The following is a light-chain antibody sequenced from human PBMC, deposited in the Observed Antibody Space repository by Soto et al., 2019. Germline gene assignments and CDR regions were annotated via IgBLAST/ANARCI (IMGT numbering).Light chain of an antibody. CDR2: DAS. Sequence: DIVVTQSPATLSLSPGERATLSCRASQSVSSYLAWYQQKPGQAPRLLIYDASNRATGIPARFSGSGSGTDFTLTISSLEPEDFAVYYCQQRSNWPPWTFGQGTK. CDR3: QQRSNWPPWT. J-gene: IGKJ1*01. V-gene: IGKV3-11*01. CDR1: QSVSSY.